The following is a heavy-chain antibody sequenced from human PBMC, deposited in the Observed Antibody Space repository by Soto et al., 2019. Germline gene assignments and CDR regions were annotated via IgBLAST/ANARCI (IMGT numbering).Heavy chain of an antibody. CDR2: IYHSGST. CDR3: ARAYNLWFGDWFDP. Sequence: PSETLSLTCAVSVGSISSSNWWSWVRQPPGKGLEWIGEIYHSGSTNYNPSLKSRVTISVDKSKNQFSLKLSSVTAADTAVYYCARAYNLWFGDWFDPWGQGTLVTVSS. V-gene: IGHV4-4*02. D-gene: IGHD3-10*01. J-gene: IGHJ5*02. CDR1: VGSISSSNW.